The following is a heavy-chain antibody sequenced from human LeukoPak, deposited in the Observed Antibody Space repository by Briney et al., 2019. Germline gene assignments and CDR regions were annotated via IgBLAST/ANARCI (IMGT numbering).Heavy chain of an antibody. V-gene: IGHV3-23*01. D-gene: IGHD3-3*01. CDR2: ISGSAHKI. CDR3: AKGRFLEWLLLDY. CDR1: GFTFSNYA. Sequence: GGSLRLSCVGSGFTFSNYAMSWVRQAPGKGLDWVSVISGSAHKIRYADSVKGRFTISRDNSKNTLYLQMNSLRAEDTAVYYCAKGRFLEWLLLDYWGQGTLVTVSS. J-gene: IGHJ4*02.